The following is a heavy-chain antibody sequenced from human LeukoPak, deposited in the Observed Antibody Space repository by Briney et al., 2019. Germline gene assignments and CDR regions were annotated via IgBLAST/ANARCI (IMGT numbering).Heavy chain of an antibody. V-gene: IGHV1-46*01. J-gene: IGHJ4*02. Sequence: ASVKVSCKASGYTFTNNYLHWVRQAPGQGLEWMGMIYPRDGSTSYAQNFQGRVTVTRDTSTTTVHVELRGLRSEDTAVYYCARDQEGFDYWGQGTVVTVSS. CDR2: IYPRDGST. CDR1: GYTFTNNY. CDR3: ARDQEGFDY.